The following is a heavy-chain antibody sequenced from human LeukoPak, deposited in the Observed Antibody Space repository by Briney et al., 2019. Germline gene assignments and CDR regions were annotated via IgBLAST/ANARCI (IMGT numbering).Heavy chain of an antibody. V-gene: IGHV1-46*01. J-gene: IGHJ4*02. Sequence: ASVKVSCKASGYTFTNNYLHWVRQAPGQGLEWMGMIYPRDGSTSYAQNFQGRVTVTRDTSTTTVHVELRGLRSEDTAVYYCARDQEGFDYWGQGTVVTVSS. CDR2: IYPRDGST. CDR1: GYTFTNNY. CDR3: ARDQEGFDY.